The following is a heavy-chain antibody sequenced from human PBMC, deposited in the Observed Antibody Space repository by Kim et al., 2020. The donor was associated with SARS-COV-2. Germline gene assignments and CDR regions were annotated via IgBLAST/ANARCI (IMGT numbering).Heavy chain of an antibody. D-gene: IGHD3-3*01. CDR3: ARLRRITIFGVVIIDAFD. V-gene: IGHV4-59*08. CDR2: IYYSGST. J-gene: IGHJ3*02. CDR1: GGSISSYY. Sequence: SETLSLTCTVSGGSISSYYWSWIRQPPGKGLEWIGYIYYSGSTNYNPSLKSRVTISVDTSKNQFSLKLSSVTAADTAVYYCARLRRITIFGVVIIDAFD.